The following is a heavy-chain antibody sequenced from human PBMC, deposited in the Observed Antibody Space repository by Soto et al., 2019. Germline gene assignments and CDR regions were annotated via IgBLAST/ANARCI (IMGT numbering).Heavy chain of an antibody. CDR1: GYTFTNFD. D-gene: IGHD2-21*02. J-gene: IGHJ4*02. CDR2: MNPDSGGR. CDR3: AGPGATFCGGDCYADY. V-gene: IGHV1-8*02. Sequence: QVQLVQSGAEVKRPGASVKVSCKASGYTFTNFDLNWVRQAPGQGLEWMGWMNPDSGGRGYAHKFQGRVAMTRDTAIKTTYMELSSLKSEDTAVYFCAGPGATFCGGDCYADYWGQGTLVIVSS.